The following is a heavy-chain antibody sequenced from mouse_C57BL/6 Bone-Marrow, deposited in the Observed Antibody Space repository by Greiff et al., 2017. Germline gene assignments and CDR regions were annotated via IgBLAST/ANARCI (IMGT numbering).Heavy chain of an antibody. CDR2: IYPGSGST. V-gene: IGHV1-55*01. J-gene: IGHJ2*01. CDR1: GYTFTSSW. D-gene: IGHD1-1*02. CDR3: ARVGSDY. Sequence: QVQLQQPGAELVKPGASVKMSCTASGYTFTSSWITWVKQRPGQGLEWIGDIYPGSGSTNYNEKFKSKATLTVDTSSSTAYMQLSSLTSEDSAVDYCARVGSDYWGQGTTLTVSA.